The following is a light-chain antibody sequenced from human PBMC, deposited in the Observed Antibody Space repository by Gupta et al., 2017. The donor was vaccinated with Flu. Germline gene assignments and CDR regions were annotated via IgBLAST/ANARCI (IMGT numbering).Light chain of an antibody. CDR1: RSDVGNYNY. Sequence: QSALTQPASVSGSPAHSITISSTGTRSDVGNYNYVSWYQQNPGKAPKLMIYEVSNRPTGVSDRFSGSKSGNTASLTISGLQAEEEADYYCSSYRSGNTLVVFGGGTRLTVL. CDR2: EVS. CDR3: SSYRSGNTLVV. V-gene: IGLV2-14*01. J-gene: IGLJ2*01.